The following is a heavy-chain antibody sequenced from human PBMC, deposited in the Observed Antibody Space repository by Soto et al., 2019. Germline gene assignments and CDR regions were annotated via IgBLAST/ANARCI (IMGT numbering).Heavy chain of an antibody. CDR1: GFTFSASA. CDR2: IRSKGNSYAT. V-gene: IGHV3-73*01. CDR3: LGRSFTLHYDF. J-gene: IGHJ4*02. D-gene: IGHD2-15*01. Sequence: GGSLRLSCAASGFTFSASAIHWVRQASGKGLEWVGRIRSKGNSYATAYAASVEGRFTISRDDSKNTAFLQMNSLKTEDTAVYYCLGRSFTLHYDFWGQGTLVTVSS.